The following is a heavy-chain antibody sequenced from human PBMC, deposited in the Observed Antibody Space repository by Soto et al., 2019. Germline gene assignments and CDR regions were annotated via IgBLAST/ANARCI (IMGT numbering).Heavy chain of an antibody. CDR3: ATRKDSSGYYYAKTDAFDI. CDR2: IYYSGST. V-gene: IGHV4-30-4*01. D-gene: IGHD3-22*01. J-gene: IGHJ3*02. Sequence: PSETLSLTCTVSGSSIVSGDYCCVWSPQPPWSGLEWIGYIYYSGSTYYNPSLKSRVTISIDTSKTQFSLKLSSVTAADTAVYYCATRKDSSGYYYAKTDAFDIWGQGTMVTVSS. CDR1: GSSIVSGDYC.